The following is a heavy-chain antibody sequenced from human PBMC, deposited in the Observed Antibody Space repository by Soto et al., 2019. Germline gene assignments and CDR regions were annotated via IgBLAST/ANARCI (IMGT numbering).Heavy chain of an antibody. CDR2: ISAYNGNT. Sequence: ASVKVSCKASGYTFTSYGISWVRQAPGQGLEWMGWISAYNGNTNYAQKLQGRVTMTTDTSTSTAYMELRSLRSDNTAVYYCARDLIIVGASKWFDPWGQGTLVTVSS. J-gene: IGHJ5*02. V-gene: IGHV1-18*01. CDR3: ARDLIIVGASKWFDP. D-gene: IGHD1-26*01. CDR1: GYTFTSYG.